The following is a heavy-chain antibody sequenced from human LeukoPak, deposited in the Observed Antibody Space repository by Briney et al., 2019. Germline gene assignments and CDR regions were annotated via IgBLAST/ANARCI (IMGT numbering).Heavy chain of an antibody. CDR1: GGPVSSGNNY. CDR2: IHYTGKT. Sequence: SETLSLTCTVAGGPVSSGNNYWTWIRQPPGKGLEWIGYIHYTGKTNYNPSLKSRVTISVDTSKNKFSLNLSSVTAADTAVYYCARSYYDSSGYIPAIDYWGQGTLVTVSS. V-gene: IGHV4-61*01. CDR3: ARSYYDSSGYIPAIDY. D-gene: IGHD3-22*01. J-gene: IGHJ4*02.